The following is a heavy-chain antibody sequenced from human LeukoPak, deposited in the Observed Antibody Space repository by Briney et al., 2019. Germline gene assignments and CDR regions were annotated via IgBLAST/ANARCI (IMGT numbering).Heavy chain of an antibody. CDR1: GFTVSNYG. V-gene: IGHV3-23*01. D-gene: IGHD5-24*01. Sequence: GGSLRLSCLASGFTVSNYGMSWVRQAPGKGLEWVSVISRGGHNTFYADAVKGRFNVSRDNSKNTFHLQMNSLRDEDTGLYYCAKAVGESGYNTLGYWGQGTLVTVSS. J-gene: IGHJ4*02. CDR3: AKAVGESGYNTLGY. CDR2: ISRGGHNT.